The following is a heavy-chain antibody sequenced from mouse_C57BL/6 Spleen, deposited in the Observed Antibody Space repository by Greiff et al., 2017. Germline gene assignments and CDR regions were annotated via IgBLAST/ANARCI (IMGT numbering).Heavy chain of an antibody. D-gene: IGHD2-4*01. Sequence: VQLQQPGAELVRPGSSVKLSCKASGYTFTSYWMDWVKQRPGQGLEWIGNIYPSDSETHYNQKFKDKATLTVDKSSSTAYMRLSSLTSEDSAVYYCARGRDYDSGWFAYWGQGTLVTVSA. CDR2: IYPSDSET. V-gene: IGHV1-61*01. CDR1: GYTFTSYW. J-gene: IGHJ3*01. CDR3: ARGRDYDSGWFAY.